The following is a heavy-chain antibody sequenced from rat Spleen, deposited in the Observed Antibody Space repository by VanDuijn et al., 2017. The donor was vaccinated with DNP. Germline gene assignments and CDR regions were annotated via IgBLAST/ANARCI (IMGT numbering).Heavy chain of an antibody. V-gene: IGHV5-31*01. Sequence: EVQLVESGGDLVQPGRSLKLSCAASGFIFSNYWMTWIRQAPGKGLEWVASITNSGDRSYYSDSVKGRYSLSRDNAKSTLYLQVNSLRSEDTATYYCTSNRHIRTAAPFDYWGQGVMVTVSS. CDR3: TSNRHIRTAAPFDY. J-gene: IGHJ2*01. CDR1: GFIFSNYW. D-gene: IGHD1-2*01. CDR2: ITNSGDRS.